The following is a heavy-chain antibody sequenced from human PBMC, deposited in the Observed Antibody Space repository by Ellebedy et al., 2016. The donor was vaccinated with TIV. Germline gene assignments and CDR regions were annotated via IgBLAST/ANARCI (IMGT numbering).Heavy chain of an antibody. CDR1: GVSMSSGDYF. D-gene: IGHD6-19*01. CDR3: ASHRGFSSGWTFDY. J-gene: IGHJ4*02. Sequence: MPSETLSLTCTVSGVSMSSGDYFWGWIRQPPGKGPAWIGSVHHCGNSYYNPSVEGRITMSVDTSKNQFSLSLTSVTAADTALYFCASHRGFSSGWTFDYWGLGTLVSVSS. CDR2: VHHCGNS. V-gene: IGHV4-39*01.